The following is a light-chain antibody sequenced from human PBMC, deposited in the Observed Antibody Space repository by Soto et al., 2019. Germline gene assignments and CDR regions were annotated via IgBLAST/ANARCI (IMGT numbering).Light chain of an antibody. CDR3: SSYTSSSISYV. CDR2: DVS. Sequence: QSVLTQPASVSGSPGQSITISCPGTSSEVGGYNYVSWYQQHPGKAPKLMIYDVSNRPSGVSNRFSGSKSGNTASLTISGLQAEDEADYYCSSYTSSSISYVFGTGTKVTVL. V-gene: IGLV2-14*01. J-gene: IGLJ1*01. CDR1: SSEVGGYNY.